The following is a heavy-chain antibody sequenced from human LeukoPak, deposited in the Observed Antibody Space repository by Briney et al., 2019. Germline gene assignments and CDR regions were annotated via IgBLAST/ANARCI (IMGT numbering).Heavy chain of an antibody. D-gene: IGHD2-21*02. V-gene: IGHV3-74*01. CDR2: INSDGSST. J-gene: IGHJ3*02. CDR3: SRDSGGDYGIDAFDI. CDR1: GFTFSSYW. Sequence: GGSLRLSCAASGFTFSSYWMHWVRQAPGKGLVWVSRINSDGSSTSYADSVKGRFTISRDNAENTLYLQMNSLRAEDMAVYYCSRDSGGDYGIDAFDIWGQGTMVTVSS.